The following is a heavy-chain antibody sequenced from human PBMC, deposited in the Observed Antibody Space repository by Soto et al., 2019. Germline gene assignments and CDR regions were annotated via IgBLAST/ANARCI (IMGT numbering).Heavy chain of an antibody. V-gene: IGHV3-23*01. CDR3: ARGFYAGKSNWFES. CDR2: ISGPASTT. J-gene: IGHJ5*01. Sequence: EEQLLESGGGLVQPGGSLRLSCAASGFPFSSYAMSWVRQAPGKGLEWVSLISGPASTTYYADSVKGRFTISRDNSKNTLNLKMNSLRAEDTAIYFCARGFYAGKSNWFESWGQGTLVTVSS. CDR1: GFPFSSYA. D-gene: IGHD4-17*01.